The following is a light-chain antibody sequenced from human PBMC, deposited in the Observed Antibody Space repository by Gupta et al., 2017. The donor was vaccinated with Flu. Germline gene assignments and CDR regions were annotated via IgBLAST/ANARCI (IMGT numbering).Light chain of an antibody. CDR2: DAS. CDR3: QQYTSHPRT. J-gene: IGKJ4*01. V-gene: IGKV1-33*01. CDR1: EDISNY. Sequence: DIQMTQSPSSLSASVGDRVTITCQATEDISNYLNWFQQKPGKAPKLLIYDASNLETGVPSRFSGGGSGTDFTFTISSLQPEDIATYYCQQYTSHPRTFGGGTKVEIK.